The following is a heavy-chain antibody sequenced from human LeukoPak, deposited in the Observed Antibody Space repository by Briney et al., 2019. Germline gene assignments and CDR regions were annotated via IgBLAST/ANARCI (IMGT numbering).Heavy chain of an antibody. V-gene: IGHV1-8*01. D-gene: IGHD3-10*01. CDR3: ARGFTTMVRGVIIIGYYYMDV. CDR1: GYTFTSYD. CDR2: MNPNSGNT. Sequence: ASVKVSCKASGYTFTSYDINWVRQATGQGLEWMGWMNPNSGNTGYAQKFQGRVTMTRNTSISTAYMELSSLRSEDTAVYYCARGFTTMVRGVIIIGYYYMDVWGKGTTVTISS. J-gene: IGHJ6*03.